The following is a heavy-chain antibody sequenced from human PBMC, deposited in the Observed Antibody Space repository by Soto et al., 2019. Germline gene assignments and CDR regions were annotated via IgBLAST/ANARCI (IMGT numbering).Heavy chain of an antibody. CDR2: IYYSGST. Sequence: SETLSLTCTVSGGSISSGGYYWSWIRQHPGKGLEWIGYIYYSGSTYYNPSLKSRVTISVDTSKNQFSLKLSSVTAADTAVYYCARVPYYYDSSGYYPWFDPWGQGTLVTVSS. J-gene: IGHJ5*02. V-gene: IGHV4-31*03. CDR3: ARVPYYYDSSGYYPWFDP. D-gene: IGHD3-22*01. CDR1: GGSISSGGYY.